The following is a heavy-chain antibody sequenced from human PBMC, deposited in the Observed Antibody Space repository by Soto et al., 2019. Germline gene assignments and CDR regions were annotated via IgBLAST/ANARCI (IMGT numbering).Heavy chain of an antibody. CDR1: VFTCSSYA. J-gene: IGHJ5*02. CDR3: AKSMVRGVIINWFDP. Sequence: GSLRLSCAASVFTCSSYAMSWVRQAPGKGLEWVSAISGSGGSTYYADSVKGRFTISRDNSKNTLYLQMNSLRAEDTAVYYCAKSMVRGVIINWFDPWGQGTLVTVSS. CDR2: ISGSGGST. D-gene: IGHD3-10*01. V-gene: IGHV3-23*01.